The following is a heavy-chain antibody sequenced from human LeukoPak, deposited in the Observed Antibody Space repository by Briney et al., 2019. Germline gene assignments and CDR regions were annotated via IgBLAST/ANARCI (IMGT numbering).Heavy chain of an antibody. Sequence: PGGSLRLSCAASGATLSDDYMSWFRQAPGKGLVWVAYISRSGNAIYYAVSVKGRFTISRDEAENSLFLQMNSLRAEDTAVYYCARQAYDAFDIWGQGTMVTVS. J-gene: IGHJ3*02. CDR3: ARQAYDAFDI. CDR2: ISRSGNAI. V-gene: IGHV3-11*04. CDR1: GATLSDDY.